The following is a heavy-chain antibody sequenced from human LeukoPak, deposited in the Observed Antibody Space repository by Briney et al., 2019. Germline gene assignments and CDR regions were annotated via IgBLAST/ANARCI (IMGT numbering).Heavy chain of an antibody. J-gene: IGHJ4*02. CDR1: GFTFSSYA. Sequence: GGSLRLSCAASGFTFSSYAMSWVRQAPGKGLEWVSAISGSGGSTYYADSVKDRFTISRDNSKNTLYLQMNSLRAEDTAVYYCAKPHLGGYDLFDYWGQGTLVTVSS. CDR3: AKPHLGGYDLFDY. V-gene: IGHV3-23*01. D-gene: IGHD5-12*01. CDR2: ISGSGGST.